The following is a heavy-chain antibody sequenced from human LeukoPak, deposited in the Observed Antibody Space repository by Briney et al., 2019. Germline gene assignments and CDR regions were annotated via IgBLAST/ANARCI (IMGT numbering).Heavy chain of an antibody. V-gene: IGHV1-69*04. Sequence: SVKVSCKASGYTFTGYYMHWVRQAPGQGLEWMGRIIPILGIANYAQKFQGRVTITADKSTSTAYMELSSLRSEDTAVYYCARDSPEYYFDYWGQGTLVTVSS. CDR3: ARDSPEYYFDY. CDR1: GYTFTGYY. J-gene: IGHJ4*02. D-gene: IGHD1-14*01. CDR2: IIPILGIA.